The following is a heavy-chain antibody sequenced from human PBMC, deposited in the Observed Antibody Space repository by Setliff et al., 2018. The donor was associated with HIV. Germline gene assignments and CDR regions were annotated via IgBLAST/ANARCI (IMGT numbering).Heavy chain of an antibody. CDR2: INWNGGST. Sequence: GGSLRLSCAASGFTFDDYDMSWVRQGQGKGLEWVSGINWNGGSTDYADSAKGRFIISRDNAKNSLYLQMNSLRGEDTALYYCARVMVRGVEYYVDVWGKGTTVTVSS. J-gene: IGHJ6*04. CDR1: GFTFDDYD. D-gene: IGHD3-10*01. V-gene: IGHV3-20*04. CDR3: ARVMVRGVEYYVDV.